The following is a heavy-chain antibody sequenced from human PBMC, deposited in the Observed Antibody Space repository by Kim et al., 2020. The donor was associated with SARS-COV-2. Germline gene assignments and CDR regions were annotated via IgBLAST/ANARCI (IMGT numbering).Heavy chain of an antibody. CDR2: INTDNGNT. CDR3: ARSRAGGGSSDY. CDR1: GYTFTTYI. D-gene: IGHD2-15*01. V-gene: IGHV1-3*04. Sequence: ASVKVSCKASGYTFTTYILHWVRKAPGQGLEWMGWINTDNGNTKYSQKFQGRVTLTRDTSASTAYMELSSLKSEDSAVYYCARSRAGGGSSDYWGQGTLVTVSS. J-gene: IGHJ4*02.